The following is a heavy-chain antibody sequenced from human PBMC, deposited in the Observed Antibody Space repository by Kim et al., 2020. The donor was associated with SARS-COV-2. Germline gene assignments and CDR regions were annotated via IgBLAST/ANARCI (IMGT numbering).Heavy chain of an antibody. Sequence: YAHPVEGRFTISRDNAKNTLYLQMNSLGAEDTAVYYCARNGGPGRTFDPWGQGTLVTVSS. V-gene: IGHV3-53*01. CDR3: ARNGGPGRTFDP. J-gene: IGHJ5*02.